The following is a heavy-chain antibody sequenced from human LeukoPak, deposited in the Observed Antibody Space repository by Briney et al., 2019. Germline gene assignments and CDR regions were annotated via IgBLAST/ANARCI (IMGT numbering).Heavy chain of an antibody. J-gene: IGHJ4*02. CDR1: GDSISSYY. Sequence: SSETLSLTCTVSGDSISSYYWSWIRQPPGKGLEWIGYIYYSGSTNYNPSLKSRVTISIDTSKNQFSLKLTSVTAADTAVYYCAAGTPALEFWGQGTLVTVSS. V-gene: IGHV4-59*08. D-gene: IGHD2-15*01. CDR3: AAGTPALEF. CDR2: IYYSGST.